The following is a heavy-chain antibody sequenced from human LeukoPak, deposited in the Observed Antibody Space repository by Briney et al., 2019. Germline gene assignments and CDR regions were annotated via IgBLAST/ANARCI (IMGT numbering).Heavy chain of an antibody. V-gene: IGHV3-21*01. Sequence: GGSLRLSCAASGFTFKNFRMNWVRQAPGKGLEGVASIGSTSSYGNYIDSVRGRFTISRDNAKNSLYLQMDSLRVEDTAVYYCARVGGYSSSSPVDYWGQGILVTVSS. CDR3: ARVGGYSSSSPVDY. D-gene: IGHD6-6*01. CDR1: GFTFKNFR. J-gene: IGHJ4*02. CDR2: IGSTSSYG.